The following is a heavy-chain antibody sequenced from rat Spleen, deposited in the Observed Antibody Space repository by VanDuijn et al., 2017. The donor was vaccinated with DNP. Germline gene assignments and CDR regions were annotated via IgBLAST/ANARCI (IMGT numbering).Heavy chain of an antibody. CDR3: TTFEGTNA. J-gene: IGHJ4*01. CDR2: IIYDGSRT. CDR1: GFIFSDYA. Sequence: EVQLVESGGGLVRPGNSLRLSCAASGFIFSDYAMAWVRQSPKMGLEWVATIIYDGSRTYCRDSVKGRFTISRDNAKSTLYLQMDSLRSEDTATYYCTTFEGTNAWGQGTSVTVSS. D-gene: IGHD1-11*01. V-gene: IGHV5S10*01.